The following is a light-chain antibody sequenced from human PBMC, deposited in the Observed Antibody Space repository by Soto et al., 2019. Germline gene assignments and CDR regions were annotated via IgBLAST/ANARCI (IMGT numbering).Light chain of an antibody. J-gene: IGKJ4*01. CDR3: QHRANWPLLV. Sequence: EIVLTQFQATLSVYPGEGATLSCRASQSFGNYIAWYQQKPGQVPRLLISDTSNRATGVPARFRGGGSGAAFSLVISSVEPEDSAIYYCQHRANWPLLVFGGGTKVEIK. CDR1: QSFGNY. V-gene: IGKV3-11*01. CDR2: DTS.